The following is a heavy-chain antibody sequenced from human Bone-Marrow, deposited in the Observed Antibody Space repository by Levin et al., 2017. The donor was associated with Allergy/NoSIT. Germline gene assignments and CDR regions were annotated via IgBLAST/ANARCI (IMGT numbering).Heavy chain of an antibody. J-gene: IGHJ4*02. D-gene: IGHD6-19*01. CDR2: IRSKANSYAT. Sequence: GESLKISCAASGFTFSDSAMHWVRQPSGKGLEWVGRIRSKANSYATTYTVSLKGRFTISRDDSKNTAYLQMSSLKTEDTAVYYCASQGANIAVAGAMGDYWGLGTLVTVSS. CDR1: GFTFSDSA. CDR3: ASQGANIAVAGAMGDY. V-gene: IGHV3-73*01.